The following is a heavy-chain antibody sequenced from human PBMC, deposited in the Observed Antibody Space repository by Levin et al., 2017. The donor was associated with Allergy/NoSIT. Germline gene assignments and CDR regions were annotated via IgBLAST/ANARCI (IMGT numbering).Heavy chain of an antibody. J-gene: IGHJ4*02. Sequence: SVKVSCKASGGTFSSYTISWVRQAPGQGLEWMGRIIPILGIANYAQKFQGRVTITADKSTSTAYMELSSLRSEDTAVYYCARAYREYYYGSGSYFLDYWGQGTLVTVSS. CDR1: GGTFSSYT. CDR2: IIPILGIA. D-gene: IGHD3-10*01. CDR3: ARAYREYYYGSGSYFLDY. V-gene: IGHV1-69*02.